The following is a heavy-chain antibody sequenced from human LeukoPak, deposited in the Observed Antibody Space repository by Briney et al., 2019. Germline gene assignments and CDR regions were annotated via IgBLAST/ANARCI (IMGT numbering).Heavy chain of an antibody. CDR1: GFTFSSYA. D-gene: IGHD3-22*01. Sequence: GGSLRLSCAVSGFTFSSYAMSWVRQAPGKGLEWVSGIRDSGSVTYYADSVKGRFTISRDNSKNTLYLQMNSLRADDTAVYYCAKDLYSSGYPEYFQHWGQGTLVTVSS. CDR2: IRDSGSVT. V-gene: IGHV3-23*01. J-gene: IGHJ1*01. CDR3: AKDLYSSGYPEYFQH.